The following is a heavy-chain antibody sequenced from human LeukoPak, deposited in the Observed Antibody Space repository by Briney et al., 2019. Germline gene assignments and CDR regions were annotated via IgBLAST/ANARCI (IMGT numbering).Heavy chain of an antibody. V-gene: IGHV2-5*01. Sequence: SGPTLVNPTQTLTLTCTFSGFSLSTSGVGVGWIRQPPGKALEWLALIYWNDDKRYSPSLKSRLTITKDTSKNQVVLTMTNIDPVDTATYYCAHRRKGHYDFWSGYYFDYWGQGTLVTVSS. D-gene: IGHD3-3*01. CDR2: IYWNDDK. CDR3: AHRRKGHYDFWSGYYFDY. CDR1: GFSLSTSGVG. J-gene: IGHJ4*02.